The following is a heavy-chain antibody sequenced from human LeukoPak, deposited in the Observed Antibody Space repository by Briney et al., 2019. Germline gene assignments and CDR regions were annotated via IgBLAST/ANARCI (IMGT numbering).Heavy chain of an antibody. CDR3: ARPYSSGCLDY. J-gene: IGHJ4*02. D-gene: IGHD6-19*01. CDR2: ISYDGSNK. Sequence: GGSLRLSCAASGFTFSSYAMHWVRQAPGKGLEWVAVISYDGSNKYYADAVKGRFTISRDNSKNTLYLQMNSRRAEDTAVCYCARPYSSGCLDYWGQGTLVTVSS. CDR1: GFTFSSYA. V-gene: IGHV3-30-3*01.